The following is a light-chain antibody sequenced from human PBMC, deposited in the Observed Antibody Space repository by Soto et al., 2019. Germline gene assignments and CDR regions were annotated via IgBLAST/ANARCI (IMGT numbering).Light chain of an antibody. V-gene: IGLV2-14*01. CDR3: SSYTSSSTPYV. Sequence: SVLTXPASVSGSPGQSITISCPGTSIDVGCYNYVSWYQQHPGKAPKLMIYDVSNRPSGVSNRFSGSKSGNTASLTISGLQAEDEADYYCSSYTSSSTPYVFGTGTKVTVL. J-gene: IGLJ1*01. CDR2: DVS. CDR1: SIDVGCYNY.